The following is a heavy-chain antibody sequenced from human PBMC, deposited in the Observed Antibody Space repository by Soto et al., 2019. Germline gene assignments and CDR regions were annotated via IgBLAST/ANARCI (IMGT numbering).Heavy chain of an antibody. D-gene: IGHD3-16*02. CDR3: ARQSIPIGEVIARDGFDI. V-gene: IGHV4-39*01. J-gene: IGHJ3*02. Sequence: QVQLQESGPGLVKPSETLSLTCSVSGGSISSTKYYWGWIRQPPGKGLEWIGSMFYSGSTDYNPSLKSRVTLSADTSKSQFSLKLSSVTAAYTAVYYCARQSIPIGEVIARDGFDIWGQGTMVTVSS. CDR1: GGSISSTKYY. CDR2: MFYSGST.